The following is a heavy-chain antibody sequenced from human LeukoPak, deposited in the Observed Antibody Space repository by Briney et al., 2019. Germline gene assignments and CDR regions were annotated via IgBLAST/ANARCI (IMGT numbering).Heavy chain of an antibody. J-gene: IGHJ4*02. D-gene: IGHD5-18*01. CDR1: VFTPTSYA. CDR2: IIGSGGSI. CDR3: ARDGYSFGHDFDY. V-gene: IGHV3-23*01. Sequence: RGSPRLSSAPSVFTPTSYAMSTVRPAPGEGLGCVSAIIGSGGSIYYADSVKGRFTISRDNAKNTLYLQMSSLRAEDTAVYCCARDGYSFGHDFDYWGQGTLVTVSS.